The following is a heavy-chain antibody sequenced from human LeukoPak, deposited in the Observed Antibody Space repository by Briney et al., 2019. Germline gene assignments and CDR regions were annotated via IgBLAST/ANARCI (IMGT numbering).Heavy chain of an antibody. V-gene: IGHV1-18*04. CDR2: ISAYNGNT. J-gene: IGHJ4*02. CDR1: GYTFTSYY. Sequence: ATVKVSCKASGYTFTSYYMHWVRQAPGQGLEWMGWISAYNGNTNYAQKLQGRVTMTTDTSTSTAYMELRSLRSDDTAVYYCARYYCSGGSCYSDYWGQGTLVTVSS. D-gene: IGHD2-15*01. CDR3: ARYYCSGGSCYSDY.